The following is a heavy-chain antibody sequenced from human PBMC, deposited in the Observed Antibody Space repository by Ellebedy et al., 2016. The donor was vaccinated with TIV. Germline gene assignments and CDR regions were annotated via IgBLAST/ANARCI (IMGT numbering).Heavy chain of an antibody. CDR2: IYYSGST. J-gene: IGHJ4*02. Sequence: GSLRLSXTVSGGSISSYYWSWIRQPPGKGLEWIGYIYYSGSTNYNPSLKSRVTISVDTSKNQFSLKLSSVTAADTAVYYCARDRDGTLDYWGQGTLVTVSS. D-gene: IGHD1-1*01. CDR3: ARDRDGTLDY. CDR1: GGSISSYY. V-gene: IGHV4-59*01.